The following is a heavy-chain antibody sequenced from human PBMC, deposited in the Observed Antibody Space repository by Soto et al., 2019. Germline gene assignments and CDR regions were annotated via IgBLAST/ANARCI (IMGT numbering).Heavy chain of an antibody. D-gene: IGHD3-22*01. J-gene: IGHJ4*02. CDR2: ISYGGGTT. V-gene: IGHV3-23*01. CDR3: AKNPGYYYDSTGYHFDX. CDR1: EFTFSNYA. Sequence: PGGSLRLSCAASEFTFSNYAMSWVRQAPGKGLEWVSAISYGGGTTYYADSVKGRFTISRDNSKNTLYLQMNSLRAEDTAVYYCAKNPGYYYDSTGYHFDXWGQGTLVTVSS.